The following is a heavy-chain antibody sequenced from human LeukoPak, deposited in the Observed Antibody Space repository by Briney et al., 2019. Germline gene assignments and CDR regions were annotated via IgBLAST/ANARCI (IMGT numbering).Heavy chain of an antibody. J-gene: IGHJ5*02. CDR2: IYYSGST. D-gene: IGHD2-2*01. V-gene: IGHV4-31*03. CDR1: GGSISSGGYY. Sequence: SETLSLTCTVSGGSISSGGYYWSWIRQHPGKGLEWIGYIYYSGSTYYNPSLKSRVTISVDTSKNQFSLKLSSVTAADTAVYYCARGEVPAATGNAWFDPWGQGTLVTVSS. CDR3: ARGEVPAATGNAWFDP.